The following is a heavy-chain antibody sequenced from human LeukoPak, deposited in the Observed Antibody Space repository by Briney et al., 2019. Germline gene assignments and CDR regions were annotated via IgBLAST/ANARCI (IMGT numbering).Heavy chain of an antibody. D-gene: IGHD3-10*01. V-gene: IGHV3-9*01. CDR2: ISWNSGSI. CDR1: GFTFDDYA. Sequence: GGSLRLSCAASGFTFDDYAMHWVRQAPGKGLEWVSGISWNSGSIGYADSVKGRFTISRDNAKKSLYLQMNSLRAEDTALYYCAKDRGGTMVRGVTNWGQGTLVTVSS. CDR3: AKDRGGTMVRGVTN. J-gene: IGHJ4*02.